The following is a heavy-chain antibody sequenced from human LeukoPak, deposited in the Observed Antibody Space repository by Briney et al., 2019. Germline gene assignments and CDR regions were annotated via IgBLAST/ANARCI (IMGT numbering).Heavy chain of an antibody. CDR1: GYTFTSYG. CDR2: INPDSGGT. J-gene: IGHJ4*02. V-gene: IGHV1-2*02. D-gene: IGHD3-22*01. CDR3: ARDRASGYYTHDY. Sequence: ASVKVSCKASGYTFTSYGISWVRQAPGQGLEWMGWINPDSGGTNYAQKFQGRVTMTRDTSISTAFMELSGLRSDDTAVYYCARDRASGYYTHDYWGQGTLVTVSS.